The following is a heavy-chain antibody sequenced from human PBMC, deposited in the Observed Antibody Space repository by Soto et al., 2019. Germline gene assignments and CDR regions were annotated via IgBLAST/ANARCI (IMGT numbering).Heavy chain of an antibody. Sequence: QVQLVESGGGVVQPGRSLRLSCAASVFTFSTYAMHWVRQAPGKGLEWVAVILYDGSKKDYADSVKGRFTISRDNSKNTLYLQMNSLRAEDTAVYYCARVNIAWNDVGAMDVWGQGTTVTVSS. CDR2: ILYDGSKK. V-gene: IGHV3-30-3*01. J-gene: IGHJ6*02. CDR1: VFTFSTYA. CDR3: ARVNIAWNDVGAMDV. D-gene: IGHD1-1*01.